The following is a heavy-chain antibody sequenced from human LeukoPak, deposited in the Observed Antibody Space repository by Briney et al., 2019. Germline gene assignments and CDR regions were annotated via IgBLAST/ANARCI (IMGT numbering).Heavy chain of an antibody. J-gene: IGHJ4*02. CDR3: ASIDFWSGPIVNY. Sequence: GGSLRLSCAASGFTFSSYGMHWVRQAPGKGLEWVSYISSSSSTIYYADSVKGRFTISRDNAKNSLYLQMNSLRTEDTAVYYCASIDFWSGPIVNYWGQGTLVTVSS. D-gene: IGHD3-3*01. CDR2: ISSSSSTI. V-gene: IGHV3-48*04. CDR1: GFTFSSYG.